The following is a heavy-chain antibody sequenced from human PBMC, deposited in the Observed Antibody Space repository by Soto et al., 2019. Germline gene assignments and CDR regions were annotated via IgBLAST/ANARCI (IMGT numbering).Heavy chain of an antibody. J-gene: IGHJ3*02. V-gene: IGHV3-49*03. Sequence: GGSLRLSCTASGFTFGDYAMSWFRQAPGKGLEWVGFSRSKAYGGTTEYAAAVKGRFTISRDDSKSIAYLQMNSLKTEDTAVYYCTRDRFLRDAFDIWGQGTMVTVSS. CDR1: GFTFGDYA. CDR3: TRDRFLRDAFDI. CDR2: SRSKAYGGTT. D-gene: IGHD3-3*01.